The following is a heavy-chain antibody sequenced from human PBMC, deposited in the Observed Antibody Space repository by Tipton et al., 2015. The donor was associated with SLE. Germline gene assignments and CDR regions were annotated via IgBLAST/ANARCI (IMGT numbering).Heavy chain of an antibody. Sequence: PSLTCTVSGGSISSGSYYWSWIRQPAGKGLEWIGRIYTSGSTNYSPSLKSRVTISVDTSKNQFSLKLSSVTAADTAVYYCARGDMVVVPAAGGGYYYYMDVWGKGTTVTVSS. V-gene: IGHV4-61*02. CDR2: IYTSGST. D-gene: IGHD2-2*01. J-gene: IGHJ6*03. CDR3: ARGDMVVVPAAGGGYYYYMDV. CDR1: GGSISSGSYY.